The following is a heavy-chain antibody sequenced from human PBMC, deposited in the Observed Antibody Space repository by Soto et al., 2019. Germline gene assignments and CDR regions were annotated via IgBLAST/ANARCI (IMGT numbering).Heavy chain of an antibody. CDR1: GFSLSTSKMG. Sequence: QITLKESGPTLVKPTQTLTLTCTFSGFSLSTSKMGVGWIRQPPGKALEWLALIYWDDDKRYSPSLKNRLTITKDTSKNQVVLTMTNMDPVDTATYYCARDFSDWTGFDYWGQGALVTVSS. CDR3: ARDFSDWTGFDY. CDR2: IYWDDDK. J-gene: IGHJ4*02. D-gene: IGHD2-21*02. V-gene: IGHV2-5*02.